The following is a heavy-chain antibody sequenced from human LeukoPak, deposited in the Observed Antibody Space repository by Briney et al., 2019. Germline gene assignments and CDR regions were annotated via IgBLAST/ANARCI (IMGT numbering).Heavy chain of an antibody. CDR3: ARAHNWKYGTFDY. D-gene: IGHD1-7*01. J-gene: IGHJ4*02. V-gene: IGHV3-21*01. CDR1: GFTFSSYG. Sequence: GGSLRLSCAASGFTFSSYGMSWVRQAPGKGLEWVSCISSSSSYIYYADSVKGRFTISRDNAKNSLYLQMNSLRVEDTAVYYCARAHNWKYGTFDYWGQGTLVTVSS. CDR2: ISSSSSYI.